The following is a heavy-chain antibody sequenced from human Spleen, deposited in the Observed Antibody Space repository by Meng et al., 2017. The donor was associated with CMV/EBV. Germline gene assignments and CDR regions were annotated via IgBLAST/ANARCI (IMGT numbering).Heavy chain of an antibody. Sequence: SGQGRVKPSGPLSLPWSVSGGSISISTWWSWARQPPGKGLEWIGEIYHSGGTNYNPSLRGRVTISLDKSKNQFSLTLRSVTAADTAVYYCARDPYATGWAGWGQGTLVTVSS. D-gene: IGHD6-19*01. CDR1: GGSISISTW. J-gene: IGHJ4*02. V-gene: IGHV4-4*02. CDR2: IYHSGGT. CDR3: ARDPYATGWAG.